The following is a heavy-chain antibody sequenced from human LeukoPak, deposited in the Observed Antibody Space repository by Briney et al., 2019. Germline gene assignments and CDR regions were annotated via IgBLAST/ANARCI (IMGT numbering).Heavy chain of an antibody. D-gene: IGHD3-10*01. Sequence: ASVKVSCKASGYTFTGYYMHWVRQAPGQGLEWMGWINPNSGGTNYAQKFQSRVTMTRNTSISTAYMELSSLRSEDTAVYYCARGLTGLLWFGESNHFDYWGQGTLVTVSS. J-gene: IGHJ4*02. CDR2: INPNSGGT. V-gene: IGHV1-2*02. CDR1: GYTFTGYY. CDR3: ARGLTGLLWFGESNHFDY.